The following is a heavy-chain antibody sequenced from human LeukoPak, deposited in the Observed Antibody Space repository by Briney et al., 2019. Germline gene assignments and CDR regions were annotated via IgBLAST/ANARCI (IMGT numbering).Heavy chain of an antibody. CDR1: GFTFSSYG. CDR3: AKDYSGSWFGELECSSFDY. J-gene: IGHJ4*02. V-gene: IGHV3-30*18. D-gene: IGHD3-10*01. CDR2: ISYDGSNK. Sequence: GRSLRLSCAASGFTFSSYGMHWVRQAPGKGLEWVAVISYDGSNKYYADSVKGRFTISRDNSKNTLYLQMNSLRAEDTAVYYCAKDYSGSWFGELECSSFDYWGQGTLVTVSS.